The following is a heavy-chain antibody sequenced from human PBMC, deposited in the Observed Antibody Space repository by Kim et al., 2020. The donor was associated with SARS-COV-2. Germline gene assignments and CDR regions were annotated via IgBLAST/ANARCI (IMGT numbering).Heavy chain of an antibody. V-gene: IGHV3-53*01. D-gene: IGHD5-12*01. CDR2: IYSGGST. CDR3: ARSPQEMATIDDAFDI. Sequence: GGSLRLSCAASGFTVSSNYMSWVRQAPGKGLEWVSVIYSGGSTYYADSVKGRFTISRDNSKNTLYLQMNSLRAEDTAVYYCARSPQEMATIDDAFDIWGQGTMVTVSS. J-gene: IGHJ3*02. CDR1: GFTVSSNY.